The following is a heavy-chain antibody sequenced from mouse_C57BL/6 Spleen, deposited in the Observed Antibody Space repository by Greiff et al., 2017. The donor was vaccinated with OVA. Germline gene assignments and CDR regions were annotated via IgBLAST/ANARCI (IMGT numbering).Heavy chain of an antibody. CDR3: AKLGPGLNAMDY. CDR1: GYAFSSSW. D-gene: IGHD4-1*01. J-gene: IGHJ4*01. V-gene: IGHV1-82*01. CDR2: IYPGDGDT. Sequence: QVQLQQSGPELVKPGASVKISCKASGYAFSSSWMNWVKQRPGKGLEWIGRIYPGDGDTNYNGKFKGKGTLTADKSSSTAYMQLSSLTSEDSAVYICAKLGPGLNAMDYWGQGTSVTVSS.